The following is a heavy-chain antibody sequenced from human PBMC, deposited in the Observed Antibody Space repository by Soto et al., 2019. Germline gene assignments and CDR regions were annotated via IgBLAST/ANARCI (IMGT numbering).Heavy chain of an antibody. CDR1: GYTFTSYA. CDR2: INAGNGNT. Sequence: ASVKVSCKASGYTFTSYAMHWVRQAPGQRLEWMGWINAGNGNTKYSQKFQGRVTITRDTSASTAYMELSSLRSEDTAVYYCATAALSAIAAAGTEDWFDPWGQGTLVTVSS. J-gene: IGHJ5*02. D-gene: IGHD6-13*01. CDR3: ATAALSAIAAAGTEDWFDP. V-gene: IGHV1-3*01.